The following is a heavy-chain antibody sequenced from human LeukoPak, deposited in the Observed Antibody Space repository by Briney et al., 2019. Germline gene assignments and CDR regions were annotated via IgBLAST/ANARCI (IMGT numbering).Heavy chain of an antibody. CDR3: ARSGYCSGGGCYESDY. CDR1: GFTFSSYW. J-gene: IGHJ4*02. Sequence: GGSLRLSCAASGFTFSSYWMSWVRQAPGKGLDWVANIKQDGSEKYYVDSVKGRFTISRDNAKNSLYLQMNSLRAEDTAVYYCARSGYCSGGGCYESDYWGQGTLVTVSS. V-gene: IGHV3-7*01. CDR2: IKQDGSEK. D-gene: IGHD2-15*01.